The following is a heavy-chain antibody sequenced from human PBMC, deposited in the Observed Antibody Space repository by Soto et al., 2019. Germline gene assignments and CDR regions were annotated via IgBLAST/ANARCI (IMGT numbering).Heavy chain of an antibody. CDR3: AKAVEYYDILTGFYYYYGMDV. CDR2: ISGSGGST. D-gene: IGHD3-9*01. Sequence: EVQLLESGGGLVQPGGSLRLSCAASGFAFSSCAMSWVRPAPGKGLEWVSLISGSGGSTNYADSVKGRFTISRDNSKNTLYLQMNSLRAEDTAVYYCAKAVEYYDILTGFYYYYGMDVWGQGTTVTVSS. V-gene: IGHV3-23*01. CDR1: GFAFSSCA. J-gene: IGHJ6*02.